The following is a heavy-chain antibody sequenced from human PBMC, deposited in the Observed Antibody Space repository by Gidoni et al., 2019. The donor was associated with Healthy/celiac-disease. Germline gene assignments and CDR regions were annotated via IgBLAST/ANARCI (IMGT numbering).Heavy chain of an antibody. CDR1: GGSISSSNW. D-gene: IGHD6-19*01. Sequence: QVQLQESCPGLVKPSGTLSLTCAVSGGSISSSNWWSWVRQTPGKGLEWIGEIYPSGSTNYNPSLKSRVTISVDKSKNQFSLKLSSVTAAATAVYYCARDQSRTLGSGWPRRMDYWGQGTLVTVSS. CDR2: IYPSGST. V-gene: IGHV4-4*02. J-gene: IGHJ4*02. CDR3: ARDQSRTLGSGWPRRMDY.